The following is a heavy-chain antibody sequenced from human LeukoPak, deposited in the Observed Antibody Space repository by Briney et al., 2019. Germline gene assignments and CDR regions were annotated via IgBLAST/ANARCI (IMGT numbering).Heavy chain of an antibody. CDR2: MFHSGST. J-gene: IGHJ5*02. Sequence: SEILSLTCTVSGGSISTSSYYWGWIRQPPGKGLEWIGSMFHSGSTYDNPSLRSRVTISVDTSKNPFSLKLSSVTAADTAVYYCARAYGSGSYFHWFDPWGQGTLVTVSS. CDR3: ARAYGSGSYFHWFDP. CDR1: GGSISTSSYY. V-gene: IGHV4-39*01. D-gene: IGHD3-10*01.